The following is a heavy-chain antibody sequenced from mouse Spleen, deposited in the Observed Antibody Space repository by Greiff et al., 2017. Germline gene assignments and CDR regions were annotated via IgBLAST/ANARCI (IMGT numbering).Heavy chain of an antibody. J-gene: IGHJ3*01. CDR1: GFTFSSFG. V-gene: IGHV5-17*02. Sequence: EVQGVESGGGLVQPGGSRKLSCAASGFTFSSFGMHWVRQAPEKGLEWVAYISSGSSTIYYADTVKGRFTISRDNPKNTLFLQMTSLRSEDTAMYYCARGNGCAYWGQGTLVTVSA. CDR3: ARGNGCAY. CDR2: ISSGSSTI.